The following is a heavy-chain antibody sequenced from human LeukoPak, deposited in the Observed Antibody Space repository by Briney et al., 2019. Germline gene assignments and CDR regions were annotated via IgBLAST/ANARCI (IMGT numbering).Heavy chain of an antibody. CDR1: GYTFISYG. CDR3: ARGASGWCYSVDY. J-gene: IGHJ4*02. D-gene: IGHD6-19*01. CDR2: ISGYNGDT. Sequence: ASVKVSCKASGYTFISYGISWVRQAPGQGLEWMGYISGYNGDTHYAQKLQGRVTMTTDTSTSIAYMELRSLRSDDTAVYYCARGASGWCYSVDYWGQGTLVTVSS. V-gene: IGHV1-18*01.